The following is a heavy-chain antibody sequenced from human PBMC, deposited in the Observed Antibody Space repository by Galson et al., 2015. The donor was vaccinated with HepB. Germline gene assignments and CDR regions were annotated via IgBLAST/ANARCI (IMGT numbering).Heavy chain of an antibody. CDR3: ARDRGDDFWSGYYTYYFYGMDV. V-gene: IGHV1-18*04. CDR1: GYTFTSYG. J-gene: IGHJ6*02. D-gene: IGHD3-3*01. CDR2: ISAYNGNT. Sequence: SVKVSCKASGYTFTSYGISWVRQAPGQGLEWMGWISAYNGNTNYAQKLQGRVTMTTDTSTSTAYMELRSLRSDDTAVYYCARDRGDDFWSGYYTYYFYGMDVWGQGTTVTVSS.